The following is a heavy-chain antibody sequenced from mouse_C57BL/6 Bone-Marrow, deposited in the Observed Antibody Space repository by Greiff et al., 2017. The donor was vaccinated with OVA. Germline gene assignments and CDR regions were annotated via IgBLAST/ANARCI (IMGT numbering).Heavy chain of an antibody. CDR2: ISTGGGST. Sequence: EVKLMESGGGLVQPGGSLKLSCAASGFTFSDYYMYWVRQTPEKRLEWVAYISTGGGSTYYPDTVKGRFTISRDNAKNTLYLQMSRLKSEDTAMYYCARDGYHHWGQGTLVTVSA. V-gene: IGHV5-12*01. CDR3: ARDGYHH. CDR1: GFTFSDYY. J-gene: IGHJ3*01. D-gene: IGHD2-3*01.